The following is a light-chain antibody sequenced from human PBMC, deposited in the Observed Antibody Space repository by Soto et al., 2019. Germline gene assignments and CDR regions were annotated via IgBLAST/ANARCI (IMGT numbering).Light chain of an antibody. CDR2: DAS. CDR1: QNVSTY. CDR3: QQRTNSLT. J-gene: IGKJ3*01. V-gene: IGKV3-11*01. Sequence: EIVLTQSPATLSLSPGERVTLSCRASQNVSTYLAWYQQKPGQAPRLLIYDASDRATGIPARFSGSGSGTDFTLTISSPEPEDSALYYCQQRTNSLTFGPGTKVDIK.